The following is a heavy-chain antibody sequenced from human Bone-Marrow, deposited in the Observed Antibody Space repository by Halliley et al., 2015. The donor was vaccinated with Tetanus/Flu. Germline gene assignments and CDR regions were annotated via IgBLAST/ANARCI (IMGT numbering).Heavy chain of an antibody. Sequence: IGYIHYAGTTRYNPSLKSRVTMSIDTSKNQFSLNMRSVSSADTAVYYCARERTAAIYSNWLDLWGQGTLVTVSS. V-gene: IGHV4-59*01. CDR2: IHYAGTT. D-gene: IGHD4-4*01. J-gene: IGHJ5*02. CDR3: ARERTAAIYSNWLDL.